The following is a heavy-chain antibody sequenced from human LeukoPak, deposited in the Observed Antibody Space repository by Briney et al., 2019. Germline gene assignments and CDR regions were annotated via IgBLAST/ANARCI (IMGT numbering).Heavy chain of an antibody. D-gene: IGHD2/OR15-2a*01. V-gene: IGHV3-48*02. J-gene: IGHJ4*02. Sequence: GGSLRLSCAASGFTFSSHSIHWVRQAPGKGLEWVSYISSSGSTTYYADSVKGRFTISRDNAKDSLYLQMNSLSDEDTAVYYCASLSSTNWSDYWGQGTLVTVSS. CDR2: ISSSGSTT. CDR1: GFTFSSHS. CDR3: ASLSSTNWSDY.